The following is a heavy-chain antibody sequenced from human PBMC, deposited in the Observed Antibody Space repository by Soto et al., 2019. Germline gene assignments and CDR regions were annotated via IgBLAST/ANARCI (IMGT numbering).Heavy chain of an antibody. J-gene: IGHJ5*02. CDR3: ARSVQPLSWFDP. V-gene: IGHV3-23*01. CDR1: GCPFSAYA. Sequence: GGSLRLSCVASGCPFSAYAMNWVRQTPGKGLEWVCGIGGSGTTIYCADSVKGRFTISRDNFGNTMYLQMNSVRVEDTAVYYCARSVQPLSWFDPWGQGTRVTVSS. CDR2: IGGSGTTI.